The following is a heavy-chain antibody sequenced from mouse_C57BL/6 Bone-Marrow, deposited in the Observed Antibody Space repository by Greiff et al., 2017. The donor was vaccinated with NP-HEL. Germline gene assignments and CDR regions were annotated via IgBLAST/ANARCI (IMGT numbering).Heavy chain of an antibody. D-gene: IGHD2-4*01. V-gene: IGHV5-16*01. CDR1: GFTFSDYS. Sequence: EVKLMESEGGLVQPGSSMKLSCTASGFTFSDYSMAWVRQVPEEGLEWVANINYDGSSTYYLDSLKSRFIISRDNATNILYLHMSSLKSEDTATYYSAREEGLRRRTYDMDFWDQGTSATVSS. CDR2: INYDGSST. J-gene: IGHJ4*01. CDR3: AREEGLRRRTYDMDF.